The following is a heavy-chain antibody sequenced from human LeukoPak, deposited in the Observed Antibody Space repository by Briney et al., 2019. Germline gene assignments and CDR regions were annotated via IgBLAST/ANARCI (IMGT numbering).Heavy chain of an antibody. Sequence: PGGSLRLSCGASGFTFSSYAMRWVRQAPGKGLEWVSVISGSGGSTYYADSVKGRCTISRDNSKNTLYLEMNSLRAEDTAVYYCATDPTVAGTSEYFQHWGQGTLVTVSS. V-gene: IGHV3-23*01. CDR1: GFTFSSYA. CDR3: ATDPTVAGTSEYFQH. D-gene: IGHD6-19*01. J-gene: IGHJ1*01. CDR2: ISGSGGST.